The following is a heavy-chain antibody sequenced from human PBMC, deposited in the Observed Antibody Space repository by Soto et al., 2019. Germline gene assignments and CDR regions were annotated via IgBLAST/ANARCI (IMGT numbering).Heavy chain of an antibody. CDR2: ISGRGGNT. CDR3: AKDRGTGDYGVNAVDI. J-gene: IGHJ3*02. CDR1: GFTFSIFA. Sequence: EVQLLESGGGLVQPGGSLRLSCAASGFTFSIFAMSWVRQAPGKGLEWVSTISGRGGNTYYADSVKGRFTISRDNSKNTLNLQRNGLRGEDTAVYYCAKDRGTGDYGVNAVDIWGQGTMVTVSS. D-gene: IGHD7-27*01. V-gene: IGHV3-23*01.